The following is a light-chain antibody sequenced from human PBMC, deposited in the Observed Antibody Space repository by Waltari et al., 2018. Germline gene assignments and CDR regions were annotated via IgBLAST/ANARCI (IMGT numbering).Light chain of an antibody. CDR2: VAS. CDR1: QTGRTTY. CDR3: QQYDISPLT. J-gene: IGKJ4*01. V-gene: IGKV3-20*01. Sequence: EIVLTQSPGTLSLSPGERATPSCRASQTGRTTYLAWYQQKPGQAPTLPVYVASSRATGIPDRFSGSGSGTDFSLTISSLEPEDFAVYYCQQYDISPLTFGGGTKVEIK.